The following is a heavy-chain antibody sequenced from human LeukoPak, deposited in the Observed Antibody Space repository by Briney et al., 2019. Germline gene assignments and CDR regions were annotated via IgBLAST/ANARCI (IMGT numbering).Heavy chain of an antibody. Sequence: GGSLRLSCADSEFTIRDHYVSWIRQAPGKGLEWVSYISGSGSTIYYGDSVKGRFTISRDNSKNTLYLQMNSLTVEDTAVYYCARDPGGNQNGFDIWGQGTMVTVSS. V-gene: IGHV3-11*04. D-gene: IGHD3-16*01. CDR2: ISGSGSTI. CDR3: ARDPGGNQNGFDI. CDR1: EFTIRDHY. J-gene: IGHJ3*02.